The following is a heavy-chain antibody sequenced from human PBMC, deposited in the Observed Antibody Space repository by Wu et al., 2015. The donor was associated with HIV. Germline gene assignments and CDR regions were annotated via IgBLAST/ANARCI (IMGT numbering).Heavy chain of an antibody. D-gene: IGHD3-10*01. Sequence: QVQLVQSGAEVKKPGSSVKVSCKASGGTFSSYAISWVRQAPGQGLEWMGRIIPIFGTTDYAGKFQGRVTISADDSTSTAYMELKRLTSEDTAVYYCARGLSLPYGSGSPFDYWGQGTLVTVSS. CDR1: GGTFSSYA. CDR3: ARGLSLPYGSGSPFDY. CDR2: IIPIFGTT. V-gene: IGHV1-69*13. J-gene: IGHJ4*02.